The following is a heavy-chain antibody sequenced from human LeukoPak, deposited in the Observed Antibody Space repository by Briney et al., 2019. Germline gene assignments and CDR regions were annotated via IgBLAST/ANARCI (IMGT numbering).Heavy chain of an antibody. V-gene: IGHV3-30*18. D-gene: IGHD3-10*01. Sequence: GGSLRLSCAASGFTFSSYGMHWVRQAPGKGLEWGAVISYDGSNKYYADSVKGRFTISRDNSKNTLYLQMNSLRAEDTAVYYCAKETGESTLYYYYGMDVWGKGTTVTVSS. J-gene: IGHJ6*04. CDR1: GFTFSSYG. CDR2: ISYDGSNK. CDR3: AKETGESTLYYYYGMDV.